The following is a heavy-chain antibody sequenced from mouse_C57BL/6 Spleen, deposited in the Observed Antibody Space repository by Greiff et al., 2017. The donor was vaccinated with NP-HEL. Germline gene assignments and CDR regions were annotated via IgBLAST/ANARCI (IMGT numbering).Heavy chain of an antibody. J-gene: IGHJ2*01. CDR2: ISDGGSYT. CDR3: ARDEPAQATDYFDY. V-gene: IGHV5-4*01. CDR1: GFTFSSYA. D-gene: IGHD3-2*02. Sequence: EVHLVESGGGLVKPGGSLKLSCAASGFTFSSYAMSWVRQTPEKRLEWVATISDGGSYTYYPDNVKGRFTISRDNAKNNLYLQMSHLKSEDTAMYYCARDEPAQATDYFDYWGQGTTLTVSS.